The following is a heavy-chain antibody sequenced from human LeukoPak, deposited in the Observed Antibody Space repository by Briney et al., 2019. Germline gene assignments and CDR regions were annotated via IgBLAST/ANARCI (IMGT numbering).Heavy chain of an antibody. CDR3: ARFRTRVSSSEGIP. Sequence: GESLKISCKWSGYRFTSYWIGWVRQMPGKGLEWMGIIYPGDSDTRYSPSFQGQVTTSADKSISTAYLQWSSLKASDTAMYYCARFRTRVSSSEGIPWGQGTLVSVSS. CDR2: IYPGDSDT. V-gene: IGHV5-51*01. J-gene: IGHJ4*02. D-gene: IGHD6-13*01. CDR1: GYRFTSYW.